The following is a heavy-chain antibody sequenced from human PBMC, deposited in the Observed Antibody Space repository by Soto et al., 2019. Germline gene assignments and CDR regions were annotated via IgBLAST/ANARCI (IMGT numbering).Heavy chain of an antibody. CDR1: GYTFRNYG. D-gene: IGHD3-3*01. J-gene: IGHJ4*02. CDR3: ARDLVSGSDFWRAYNGGYFDY. CDR2: ISPYNGNT. V-gene: IGHV1-18*01. Sequence: QVQLVQSGAEVKRPGASVKVSCKASGYTFRNYGITWVRQAPGQGLEWMAWISPYNGNTNYAQDLQGRVTMTTDTSTSTAYLELRSLTSEETAMYYCARDLVSGSDFWRAYNGGYFDYWGQGTLVTVSS.